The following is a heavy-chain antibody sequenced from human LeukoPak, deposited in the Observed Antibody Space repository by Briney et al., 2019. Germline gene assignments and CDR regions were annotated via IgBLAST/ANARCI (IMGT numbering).Heavy chain of an antibody. CDR2: IYTSGST. D-gene: IGHD3-10*01. V-gene: IGHV4-4*07. Sequence: SETLSLTCTVSGASISSYYWNWIRQPAGKGLEWIGRIYTSGSTNYNPSLKSRVTMSVDTSKNQFSLKMTSVTAADTAVYYCARVYGSGSWTFDYWGQGTLVTVSS. CDR1: GASISSYY. CDR3: ARVYGSGSWTFDY. J-gene: IGHJ4*02.